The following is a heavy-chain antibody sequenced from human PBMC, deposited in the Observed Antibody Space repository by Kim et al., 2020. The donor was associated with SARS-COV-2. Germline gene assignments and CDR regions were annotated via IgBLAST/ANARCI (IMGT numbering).Heavy chain of an antibody. Sequence: GGSLRLSCAASGFTFSSYEMNWVRQAPGKGLEWVSYISSSGSTIYYADSVKGRFTISRDNAKNSLYLQMNSLRAEDTAVYYCARSRETGYCSSTSCYAFSVWDYWGQGTLVTVSS. CDR2: ISSSGSTI. CDR3: ARSRETGYCSSTSCYAFSVWDY. J-gene: IGHJ4*02. V-gene: IGHV3-48*03. CDR1: GFTFSSYE. D-gene: IGHD2-2*01.